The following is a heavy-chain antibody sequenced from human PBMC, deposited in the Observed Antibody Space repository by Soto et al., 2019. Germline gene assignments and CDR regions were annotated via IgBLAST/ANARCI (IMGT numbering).Heavy chain of an antibody. CDR1: GGSFSGYY. V-gene: IGHV4-34*01. Sequence: SETLSLTCAVYGGSFSGYYWSWIRQPPGKGLEWIGEINHSGSTNYNPSLKSRVTISVDTSKNQFSLKLSSVTAADTAVYYCARGGRRLQQRPNWFDPWGQGTLVTVSS. CDR2: INHSGST. CDR3: ARGGRRLQQRPNWFDP. J-gene: IGHJ5*02. D-gene: IGHD6-13*01.